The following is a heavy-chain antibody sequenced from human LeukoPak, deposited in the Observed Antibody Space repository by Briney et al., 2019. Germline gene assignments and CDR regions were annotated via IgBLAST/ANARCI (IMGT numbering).Heavy chain of an antibody. Sequence: TGGSLRLSCAASGFTFDDYAMHWVRQAPGKGLEWVSGISWNSGSIGYADSVKGRFTISRDNAKNSLYLQMNSLRAEDTALYYCAKDLIRNIAAAGDAFDIWGQGTMVTVSS. J-gene: IGHJ3*02. CDR3: AKDLIRNIAAAGDAFDI. V-gene: IGHV3-9*01. D-gene: IGHD6-13*01. CDR1: GFTFDDYA. CDR2: ISWNSGSI.